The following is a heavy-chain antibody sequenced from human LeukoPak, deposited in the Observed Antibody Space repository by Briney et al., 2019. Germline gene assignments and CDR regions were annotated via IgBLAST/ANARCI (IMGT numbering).Heavy chain of an antibody. CDR3: ARDQDDSSGYYYAFDY. CDR2: ISRSSSYI. V-gene: IGHV3-21*01. CDR1: GFTFSSYS. J-gene: IGHJ4*02. Sequence: PGGSLRLSCAASGFTFSSYSMNWVRQAPGKGLEWVSSISRSSSYIYYADSVKGRFTISRDNAKNSLYLQMNSLRVEDTAVYYCARDQDDSSGYYYAFDYWGQGTLVTVSS. D-gene: IGHD3-22*01.